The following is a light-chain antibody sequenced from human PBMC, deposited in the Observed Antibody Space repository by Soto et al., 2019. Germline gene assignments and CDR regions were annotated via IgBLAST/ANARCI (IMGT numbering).Light chain of an antibody. Sequence: QSVLTQPASVSGSPGQSITISCTGTSSDVGRYNLVSWYQQYPGKAPKVMIYEGSKRPSGVSNRFSGSKSGNTASLAISGLQAEDEADYYCCSYAGSNTYVFGTGTKAPS. V-gene: IGLV2-23*01. CDR1: SSDVGRYNL. CDR2: EGS. CDR3: CSYAGSNTYV. J-gene: IGLJ1*01.